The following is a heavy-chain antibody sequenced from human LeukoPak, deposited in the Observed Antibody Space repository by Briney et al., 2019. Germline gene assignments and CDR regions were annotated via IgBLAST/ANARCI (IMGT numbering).Heavy chain of an antibody. D-gene: IGHD1-7*01. CDR2: VYYTGYS. V-gene: IGHV4-39*01. CDR1: GGLISSSGNFY. J-gene: IGHJ3*02. Sequence: SETLSLTCSVSGGLISSSGNFYWGWIRQVPGKGLEWIGGVYYTGYSYDNPSLKSRVTVSVDTSKNQFSLKLSSVTAADTAVYYCARGMDGELIDDAFDIWGQGTMVTVSS. CDR3: ARGMDGELIDDAFDI.